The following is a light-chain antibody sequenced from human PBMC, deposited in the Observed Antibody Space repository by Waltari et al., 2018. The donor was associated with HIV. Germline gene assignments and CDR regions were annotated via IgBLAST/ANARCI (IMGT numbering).Light chain of an antibody. V-gene: IGLV1-51*01. J-gene: IGLJ3*02. CDR2: DNH. Sequence: YVFTKPPSVSAAQGPMGTLSCSGSSSNIGNNFVSQYQQLPGTAPKLLIYDNHKRPSGIPDRFTGSKSGTSATLGITGLQTGDEADYYCGTWDSSLSAGLFGGGTKLTVL. CDR3: GTWDSSLSAGL. CDR1: SSNIGNNF.